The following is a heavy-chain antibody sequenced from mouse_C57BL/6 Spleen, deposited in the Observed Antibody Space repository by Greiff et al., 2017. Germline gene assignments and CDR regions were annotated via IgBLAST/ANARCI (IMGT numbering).Heavy chain of an antibody. J-gene: IGHJ4*01. Sequence: VQLQQPGAELVMPGASVKLSCKASGYTFTSYWMHWVKQRPGQGLEWIGEFDPSDSYTNYNQKFKGKSTLTVDKSSSTAYMQLSSLTSEDSAVYDCARVHGSSYVYYYAMDYWGQGTSVTVSS. D-gene: IGHD1-1*01. CDR3: ARVHGSSYVYYYAMDY. CDR1: GYTFTSYW. CDR2: FDPSDSYT. V-gene: IGHV1-69*01.